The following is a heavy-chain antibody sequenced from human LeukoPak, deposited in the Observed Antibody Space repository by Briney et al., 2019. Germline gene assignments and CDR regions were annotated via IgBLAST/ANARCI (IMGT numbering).Heavy chain of an antibody. CDR2: IYYSGST. CDR3: ARGRRYSSSWYRGPEHRDAFDI. Sequence: SETLSLTCTVSGGSISSYYWSWIRQPPGKGLEWIGYIYYSGSTNYNPSLKSRVTISVDTSKNQFSLKLSSVTAADTAVYYCARGRRYSSSWYRGPEHRDAFDIWDQGTMVTVSS. J-gene: IGHJ3*02. CDR1: GGSISSYY. D-gene: IGHD6-13*01. V-gene: IGHV4-59*01.